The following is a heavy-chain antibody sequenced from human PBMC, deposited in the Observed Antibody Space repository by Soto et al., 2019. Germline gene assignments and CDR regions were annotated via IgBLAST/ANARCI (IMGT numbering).Heavy chain of an antibody. CDR2: IKPDGSDK. D-gene: IGHD4-17*01. Sequence: EVEVVESGGGLVQPGGSLRLSCAASGFTFSVHWMSWVRQSPGKGLEWVANIKPDGSDKRYVDSVKGRFTISRDNSKNTLYLQMNSLRAEDTAVYYCAKEWVDYGDTYYYYYGMDVWGQGTTVTVSS. CDR3: AKEWVDYGDTYYYYYGMDV. J-gene: IGHJ6*02. V-gene: IGHV3-7*01. CDR1: GFTFSVHW.